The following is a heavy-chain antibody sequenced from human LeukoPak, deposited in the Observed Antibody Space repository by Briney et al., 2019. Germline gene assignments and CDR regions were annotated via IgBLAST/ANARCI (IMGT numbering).Heavy chain of an antibody. Sequence: SETLSLTCTVSGGSISSYYWSWIRQPPGKGLEWIGYIYYSGSTNYNPSLKGRVTISVDTSKNQFSLELSSVTAADTAVYYCARWGSITTARFDYWGQGTLVTVSS. J-gene: IGHJ4*02. CDR1: GGSISSYY. D-gene: IGHD3-16*01. CDR3: ARWGSITTARFDY. CDR2: IYYSGST. V-gene: IGHV4-59*01.